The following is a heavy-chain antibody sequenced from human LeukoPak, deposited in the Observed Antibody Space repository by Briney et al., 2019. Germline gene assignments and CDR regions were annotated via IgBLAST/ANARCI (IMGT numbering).Heavy chain of an antibody. J-gene: IGHJ4*02. D-gene: IGHD4-23*01. V-gene: IGHV3-48*02. CDR2: IGTTTSTI. Sequence: GGSLRLSCAASGFTLSNYWMSWVRQAPGKGLEWVSYIGTTTSTIYYADSVKGRFTISRDNAKNSLYLQMNSLRDEDTAVYYCARHDYGGNSGDYWGQGTLVTVSS. CDR1: GFTLSNYW. CDR3: ARHDYGGNSGDY.